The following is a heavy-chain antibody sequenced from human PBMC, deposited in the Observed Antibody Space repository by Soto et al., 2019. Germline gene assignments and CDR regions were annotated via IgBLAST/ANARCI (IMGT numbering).Heavy chain of an antibody. V-gene: IGHV3-21*01. Sequence: EVQLVESGGGLVKPGGSLRLSCAASGFIFSTYSMNWVRQAPGKGLEWVSSISSSGTYIYYPESVKGRFTISRDNAKNSLYLQMNSLRAEDTAVYYCARASYYYDGSGYHGYWGQGTLVTVSS. D-gene: IGHD3-22*01. CDR1: GFIFSTYS. CDR2: ISSSGTYI. CDR3: ARASYYYDGSGYHGY. J-gene: IGHJ4*02.